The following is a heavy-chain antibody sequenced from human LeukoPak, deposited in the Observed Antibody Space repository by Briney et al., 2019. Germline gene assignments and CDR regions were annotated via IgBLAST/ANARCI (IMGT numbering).Heavy chain of an antibody. CDR3: ARDKWAARGGSDYFDY. CDR1: GGSISSSNW. D-gene: IGHD2-15*01. CDR2: IYHSGST. J-gene: IGHJ4*02. Sequence: SETLSLTCAVSGGSISSSNWWSWVRQPPGKGLEWIGEIYHSGSTNYNPSLQSRVTISVDKSKNQFSLKLTSVTAADTAVYYCARDKWAARGGSDYFDYWGQGILVTVSS. V-gene: IGHV4-4*02.